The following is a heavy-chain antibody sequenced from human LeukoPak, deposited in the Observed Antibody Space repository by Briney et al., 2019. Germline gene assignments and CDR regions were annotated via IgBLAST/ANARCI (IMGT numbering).Heavy chain of an antibody. D-gene: IGHD3-22*01. CDR3: ARDQYYDVSTYYEIDY. CDR2: IYYSGST. Sequence: SETLSLTCTVSGGSISTSEFYWGWIRQPPGKGLEWIGNIYYSGSTYYNPSLKSRVTILVDTSKNQFSLKMTSVTAADTAVYYCARDQYYDVSTYYEIDYWGQGTLVTVSS. V-gene: IGHV4-39*07. CDR1: GGSISTSEFY. J-gene: IGHJ4*02.